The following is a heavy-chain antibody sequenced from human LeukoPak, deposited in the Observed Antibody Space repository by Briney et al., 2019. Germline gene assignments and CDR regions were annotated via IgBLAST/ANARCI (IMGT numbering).Heavy chain of an antibody. CDR3: ARVKWSSAWSGY. CDR2: ISNSGSTA. V-gene: IGHV3-48*01. Sequence: PGGSLRLSCAASGFTFSIYCMNWVRQAPGKGLEWVSYISNSGSTATYADSVKGRFTISRDNAKNSLYLQMSSLRVEDTAVYYCARVKWSSAWSGYWGQGVLVTVSS. J-gene: IGHJ4*02. D-gene: IGHD6-19*01. CDR1: GFTFSIYC.